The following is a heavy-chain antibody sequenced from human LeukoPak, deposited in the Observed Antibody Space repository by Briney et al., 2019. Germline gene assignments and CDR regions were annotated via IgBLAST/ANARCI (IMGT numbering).Heavy chain of an antibody. J-gene: IGHJ4*02. V-gene: IGHV5-51*01. CDR3: ARPRTPYYYDSSGYDNSFDY. Sequence: GESLKISCKGSGYSFTSYWIVWVRQMPGKGLEWMGIIYPGDSDTRYSPSFQGQVTISADKSISTAYLQWSSLKASDTAMYYCARPRTPYYYDSSGYDNSFDYWGQGTLVTVSS. CDR2: IYPGDSDT. D-gene: IGHD3-22*01. CDR1: GYSFTSYW.